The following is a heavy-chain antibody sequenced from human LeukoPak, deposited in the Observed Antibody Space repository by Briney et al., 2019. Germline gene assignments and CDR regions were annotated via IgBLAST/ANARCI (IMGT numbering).Heavy chain of an antibody. D-gene: IGHD3-22*01. CDR3: ARFIRYYDSSGSPHDAFDI. V-gene: IGHV1-2*02. CDR1: GYTFTGYY. J-gene: IGHJ3*02. Sequence: ASVKVSCKASGYTFTGYYMHWVRRAPGQGLEWMGWINPNSGGTNYAQKFQGRVTMTRDTSISTAYMELSRLRSDDTAVYYCARFIRYYDSSGSPHDAFDIWGQGTMVTVSS. CDR2: INPNSGGT.